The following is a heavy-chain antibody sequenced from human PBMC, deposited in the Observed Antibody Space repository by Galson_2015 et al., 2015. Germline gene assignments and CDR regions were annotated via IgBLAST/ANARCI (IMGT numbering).Heavy chain of an antibody. CDR1: GYTFTGYY. CDR3: ARAAIWNWYFDL. CDR2: INPNSGGT. J-gene: IGHJ2*01. D-gene: IGHD2-2*01. V-gene: IGHV1-2*04. Sequence: SVKVSCKASGYTFTGYYMHWVRQAPGQGLEWMGWINPNSGGTNYAQKFQGWVTMTRDTSISTAYMELSRLRSDDTAVYYCARAAIWNWYFDLWGRGTLVTASS.